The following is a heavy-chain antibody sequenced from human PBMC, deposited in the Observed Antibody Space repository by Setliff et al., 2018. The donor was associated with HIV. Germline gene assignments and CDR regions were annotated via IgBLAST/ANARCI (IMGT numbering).Heavy chain of an antibody. Sequence: VQVSCKACGYSFSNYAMHWVRQAPGQSLEWMGWINAGNGNTKYAAKFQGRVTITRDTSASTAYMELSSLRSEDTAVYYCARASRGRGNVDTDLYYYYGIDVWGQGTTVTVSS. J-gene: IGHJ6*02. CDR3: ARASRGRGNVDTDLYYYYGIDV. V-gene: IGHV1-3*01. CDR2: INAGNGNT. D-gene: IGHD5-18*01. CDR1: GYSFSNYA.